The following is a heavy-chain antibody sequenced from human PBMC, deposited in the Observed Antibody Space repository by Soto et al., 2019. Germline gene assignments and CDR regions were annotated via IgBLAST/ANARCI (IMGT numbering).Heavy chain of an antibody. CDR1: GGSISSGGYY. CDR3: ARDPALDPTDAKRYFDWLYAFDI. V-gene: IGHV4-31*03. D-gene: IGHD3-9*01. CDR2: IYYSGST. J-gene: IGHJ3*02. Sequence: SETLSLTCTVSGGSISSGGYYWSWIRQHPGKGLEWIGYIYYSGSTYYNPSLKSRVTISVDTSKNQFSLKLSSVTAADTAVYYCARDPALDPTDAKRYFDWLYAFDIWGQGTMVTVSS.